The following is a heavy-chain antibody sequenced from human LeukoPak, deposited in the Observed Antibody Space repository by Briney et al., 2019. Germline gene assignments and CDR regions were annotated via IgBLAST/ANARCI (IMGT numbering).Heavy chain of an antibody. CDR2: MSPKSANT. J-gene: IGHJ3*02. CDR3: ARGGYFDPMWAFDI. Sequence: ASVKVSCKASGYTFTSYDINWVRQASGQGLEWMGWMSPKSANTGYAQKFQGRVTITRDTSISTAYMELSSLRSEDTAVYYCARGGYFDPMWAFDIWGQGTMVTVSS. CDR1: GYTFTSYD. D-gene: IGHD3-9*01. V-gene: IGHV1-8*03.